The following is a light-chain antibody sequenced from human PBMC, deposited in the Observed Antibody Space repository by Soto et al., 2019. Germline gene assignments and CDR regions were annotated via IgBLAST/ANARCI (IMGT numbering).Light chain of an antibody. V-gene: IGKV3-20*01. Sequence: EIVLTQSPGTLSLSPGERATLSCWASQSVSSNSLVWYQQKPGQAPRLLIYGASRRATDIPDRFSGGGSGTDFTLTISRLEPEDFAIYYCQQYGRSPPITFGQGTRLEIK. CDR1: QSVSSNS. CDR3: QQYGRSPPIT. CDR2: GAS. J-gene: IGKJ5*01.